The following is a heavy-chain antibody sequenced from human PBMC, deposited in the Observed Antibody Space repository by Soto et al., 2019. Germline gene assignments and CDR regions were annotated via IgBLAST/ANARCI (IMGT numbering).Heavy chain of an antibody. CDR2: ISYDGSNK. V-gene: IGHV3-30*18. Sequence: QVQLVESGGGVVQPGRSLRLSCAASGFTFSSYGMHWVRQAPGKGLEWVAVISYDGSNKYYADSVKGRFTISRDNSKNTLYLQMNSLRAEDTAVYYCAKDSRITMIVAPFDYWGQGTLDTVSS. CDR1: GFTFSSYG. J-gene: IGHJ4*02. CDR3: AKDSRITMIVAPFDY. D-gene: IGHD3-22*01.